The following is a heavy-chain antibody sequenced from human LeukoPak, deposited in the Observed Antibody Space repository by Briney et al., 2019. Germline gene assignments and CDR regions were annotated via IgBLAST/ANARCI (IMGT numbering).Heavy chain of an antibody. D-gene: IGHD6-13*01. CDR3: AKFIAAPFYFDY. Sequence: GGSLRLSCAASGFTFSSYGMHWVRQAPGKGLEWVAFIRSDGSNKYYADSVKGRFTISRDNAKNSLYLQMNSLRAEDTAVYYCAKFIAAPFYFDYWGQGTLVTVSS. CDR1: GFTFSSYG. CDR2: IRSDGSNK. V-gene: IGHV3-30*02. J-gene: IGHJ4*02.